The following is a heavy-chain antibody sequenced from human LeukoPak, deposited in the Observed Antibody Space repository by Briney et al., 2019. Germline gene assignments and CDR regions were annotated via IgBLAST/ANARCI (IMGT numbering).Heavy chain of an antibody. D-gene: IGHD4-17*01. J-gene: IGHJ6*02. Sequence: GGSLRLSCAASGFTFDDYAMHWVRQAPGKGLEWVSGISRNSGSIGYADSVKGRFTISRDNAKNCLYLQMNSLRAEDTALYYCAKAPYGAPSNGMDVWGQGTTVTVSS. CDR1: GFTFDDYA. V-gene: IGHV3-9*01. CDR3: AKAPYGAPSNGMDV. CDR2: ISRNSGSI.